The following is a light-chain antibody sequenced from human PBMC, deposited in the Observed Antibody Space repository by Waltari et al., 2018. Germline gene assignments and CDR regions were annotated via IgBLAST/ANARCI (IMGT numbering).Light chain of an antibody. J-gene: IGLJ3*02. CDR3: ASFTGKRIPWV. Sequence: QSALTQPASVSGSPGQSITISCTGTSTALNNYVSWYQQYSGKAPKLLIYDVTYRPSGISARFSGSRSGNTASLTISGLHSDDEADYYCASFTGKRIPWVFGGGTKLTVL. CDR1: STALNNY. V-gene: IGLV2-14*03. CDR2: DVT.